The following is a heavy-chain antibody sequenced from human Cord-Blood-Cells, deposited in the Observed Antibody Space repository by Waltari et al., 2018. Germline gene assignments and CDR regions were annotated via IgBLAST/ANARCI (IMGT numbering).Heavy chain of an antibody. V-gene: IGHV4-34*01. Sequence: QVQLQQWGAGLLKPSETLSLTCAVYGGSFSRYYWSWIRQPPGKGLEWIGEINHSGSTNYNPSLKSRVTISVDTSKNQFSLKLSSVTAADTAVYYCARGWARSEWLLSSNWFDPWGQGTLVTVSS. D-gene: IGHD3-3*01. CDR3: ARGWARSEWLLSSNWFDP. CDR1: GGSFSRYY. CDR2: INHSGST. J-gene: IGHJ5*02.